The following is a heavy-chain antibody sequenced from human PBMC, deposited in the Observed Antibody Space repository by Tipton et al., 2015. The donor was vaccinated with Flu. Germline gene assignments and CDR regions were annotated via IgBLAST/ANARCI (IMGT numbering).Heavy chain of an antibody. V-gene: IGHV4-59*08. CDR2: IYYSGST. CDR3: AGHAARRVAAPSFDY. J-gene: IGHJ4*02. D-gene: IGHD6-6*01. CDR1: GGSISSYY. Sequence: TLSLTCTVSGGSISSYYWSWIRQPPGKGLEWIGYIYYSGSTNYNPSLKSRVTISVDTSKNQFSLKLSSVTAADTAVYYCAGHAARRVAAPSFDYWGQGTLVTVSS.